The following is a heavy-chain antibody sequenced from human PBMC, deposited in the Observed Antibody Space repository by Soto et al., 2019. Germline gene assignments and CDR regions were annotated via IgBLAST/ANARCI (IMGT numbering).Heavy chain of an antibody. D-gene: IGHD3-10*01. CDR3: ARGLGGLLWFGEFGV. CDR2: INHSGST. J-gene: IGHJ6*04. Sequence: QVQLQQWGAGLLKPSETLSLTCAVYGGSFSGYYWSWIRQPPGKGLEWIGEINHSGSTNYNPSLKSRVTISVDTSKNQFPLKLSSVTAADTAVYYCARGLGGLLWFGEFGVWGKGTTVTVSS. CDR1: GGSFSGYY. V-gene: IGHV4-34*01.